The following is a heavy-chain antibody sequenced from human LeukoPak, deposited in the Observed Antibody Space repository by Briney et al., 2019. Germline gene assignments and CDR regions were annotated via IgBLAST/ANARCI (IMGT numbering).Heavy chain of an antibody. CDR3: ARELGFCSSTSCPLYHF. Sequence: ASVKVSCKASGYTFTVYFMHWVRQAPGQGLEWMGWINPNSGGTNYAQKFQGRVTMTRDTSITTAYMELSRLTSDDTAVYYCARELGFCSSTSCPLYHFWGQGTLVTVSS. J-gene: IGHJ4*02. CDR2: INPNSGGT. V-gene: IGHV1-2*02. D-gene: IGHD2-2*01. CDR1: GYTFTVYF.